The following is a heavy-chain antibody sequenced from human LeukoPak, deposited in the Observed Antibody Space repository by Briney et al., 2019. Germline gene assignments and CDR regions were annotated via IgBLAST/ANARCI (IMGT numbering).Heavy chain of an antibody. Sequence: GGSLGLSCAASGFTFSSYSMNWVRQAPGKGLEWVSSISSSSSYIYYADSVKGRFTISRDNAKNSLYLQMNSLRAEDTAVYYCARATRYCSSTSCYEADAFDIWGQGTMVTVSS. V-gene: IGHV3-21*01. CDR3: ARATRYCSSTSCYEADAFDI. CDR2: ISSSSSYI. J-gene: IGHJ3*02. CDR1: GFTFSSYS. D-gene: IGHD2-2*01.